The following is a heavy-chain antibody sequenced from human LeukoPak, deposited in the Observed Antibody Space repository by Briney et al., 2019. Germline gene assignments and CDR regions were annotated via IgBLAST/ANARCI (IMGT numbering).Heavy chain of an antibody. V-gene: IGHV1-18*01. CDR1: GYTFTSYG. D-gene: IGHD3-16*02. J-gene: IGHJ4*02. CDR2: ISAYNGNT. Sequence: ASVKVSCKASGYTFTSYGISWVRQAPGQGLEWMGWISAYNGNTNYAQKLQGRVTMTTDTSTSTAYMELRSLRSDDTAVYYCARGQHGGTFGGVIVHVSGFDYWGQGTLVTVSS. CDR3: ARGQHGGTFGGVIVHVSGFDY.